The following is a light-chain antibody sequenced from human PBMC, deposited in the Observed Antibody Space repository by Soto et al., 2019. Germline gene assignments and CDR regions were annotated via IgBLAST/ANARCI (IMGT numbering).Light chain of an antibody. Sequence: QSALTQTASVSGSPGQSITMSCTGTSSDVGGYNCVSWSQQHTGKAPKLIVHEVANRLSGVSGRFSGSKSGNTAFLTISGLQAEDEAVYYCCSHSSSITWMFGGGTKLTVL. CDR1: SSDVGGYNC. CDR2: EVA. J-gene: IGLJ3*02. CDR3: CSHSSSITWM. V-gene: IGLV2-14*03.